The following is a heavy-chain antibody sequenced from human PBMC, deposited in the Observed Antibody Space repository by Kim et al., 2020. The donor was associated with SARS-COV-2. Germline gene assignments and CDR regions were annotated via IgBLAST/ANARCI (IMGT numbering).Heavy chain of an antibody. D-gene: IGHD6-19*01. Sequence: SETLSLTCGVSNGSFSGYFWAWIRQTPGRGLEWIGEINRRGTTNYNPSLKSRVTLSVDTSKSQLYLKVNSLTAADTATYYCARAVGGPIGAFDSRGQGALVTVAS. V-gene: IGHV4-34*01. J-gene: IGHJ3*02. CDR3: ARAVGGPIGAFDS. CDR2: INRRGTT. CDR1: NGSFSGYF.